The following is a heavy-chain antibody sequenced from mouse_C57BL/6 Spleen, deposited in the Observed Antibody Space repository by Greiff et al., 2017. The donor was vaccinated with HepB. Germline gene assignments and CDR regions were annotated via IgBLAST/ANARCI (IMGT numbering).Heavy chain of an antibody. CDR1: GYTFTSYW. V-gene: IGHV1-53*01. Sequence: QVHVKQPGTELVKPGASVKLSCKASGYTFTSYWMHWVKQRPGQGLEWIGNINPSNGGTNYNEKFKSKATLTVDKSSSTAYMQLSSLTSEDSAVYYCARGGDYYGSGYFDVWGTGTTVTVSS. CDR2: INPSNGGT. D-gene: IGHD1-1*01. J-gene: IGHJ1*03. CDR3: ARGGDYYGSGYFDV.